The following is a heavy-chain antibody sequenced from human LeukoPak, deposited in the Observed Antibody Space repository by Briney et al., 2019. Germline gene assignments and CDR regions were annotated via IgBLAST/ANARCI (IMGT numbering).Heavy chain of an antibody. D-gene: IGHD2-2*01. CDR3: ARDRPVGGIVVVPAAIGY. J-gene: IGHJ4*02. CDR2: ISYDGSNK. V-gene: IGHV3-30*03. Sequence: GGSLRLSCAASGFTFSSYSMNWVRQAPGKGLEWVAVISYDGSNKYYADSVKGRLTISRDNSKNTLYLQMNSLRAEDTAVYYCARDRPVGGIVVVPAAIGYWGQGTLVTVSS. CDR1: GFTFSSYS.